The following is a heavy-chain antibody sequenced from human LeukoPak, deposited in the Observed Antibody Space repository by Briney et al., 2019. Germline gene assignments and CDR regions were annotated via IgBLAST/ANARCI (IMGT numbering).Heavy chain of an antibody. V-gene: IGHV3-7*04. Sequence: GGSLRLSCAASGFTFTTYWMMWVRQAPGKGLEWVANIKQDGSKKSYVDSVKGRFTISRDNAKNSLYLQMNSLRAEDTAIYYCTRVGYIDEGIDYWGQGTLVTVSS. D-gene: IGHD5-24*01. CDR3: TRVGYIDEGIDY. CDR2: IKQDGSKK. CDR1: GFTFTTYW. J-gene: IGHJ4*02.